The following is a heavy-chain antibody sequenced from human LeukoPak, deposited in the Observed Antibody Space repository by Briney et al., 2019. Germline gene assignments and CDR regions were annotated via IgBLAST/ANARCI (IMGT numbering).Heavy chain of an antibody. CDR3: AHSPQLLTAKYFQH. D-gene: IGHD2-2*01. CDR2: IYWDDDK. J-gene: IGHJ1*01. V-gene: IGHV2-5*02. Sequence: SGPTLVKPTQTLTLTCTFSGFSLSTSGVGVGWIRQPPVKALEWLALIYWDDDKRYSPSLKSRLTITKDISKNQVVLTMTNMAPVYTATYYCAHSPQLLTAKYFQHWGQGTLVTVSS. CDR1: GFSLSTSGVG.